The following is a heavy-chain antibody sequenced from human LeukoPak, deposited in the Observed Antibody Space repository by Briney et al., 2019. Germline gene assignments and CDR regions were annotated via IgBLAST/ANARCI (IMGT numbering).Heavy chain of an antibody. CDR2: ISGSGGST. Sequence: GSLRLSCAASGFTFSSYAMSWVRQAPGKGLEWVSAISGSGGSTYYADSVKGRFTISRDNSRNTLYLQMNSLRAEDAAVYYCAKVAEDIVLVPAAIPHFDCWGQGTLVTVSS. D-gene: IGHD2-2*02. CDR3: AKVAEDIVLVPAAIPHFDC. CDR1: GFTFSSYA. J-gene: IGHJ4*02. V-gene: IGHV3-23*01.